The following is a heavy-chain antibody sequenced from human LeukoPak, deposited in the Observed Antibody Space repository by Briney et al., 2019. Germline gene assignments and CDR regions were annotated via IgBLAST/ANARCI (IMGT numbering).Heavy chain of an antibody. CDR2: ISYDGSNK. Sequence: GGSLRLSCAASGFTFSNYGMHWVRQAPGKGLEWVAVISYDGSNKYYADSVKGRFTISRDNSKNTLYLQMNSLRAEDTAVYYCAKALGGIVVVTAPPYYYGMDVWGQGTTVTVSS. V-gene: IGHV3-30*18. J-gene: IGHJ6*02. D-gene: IGHD2-21*02. CDR1: GFTFSNYG. CDR3: AKALGGIVVVTAPPYYYGMDV.